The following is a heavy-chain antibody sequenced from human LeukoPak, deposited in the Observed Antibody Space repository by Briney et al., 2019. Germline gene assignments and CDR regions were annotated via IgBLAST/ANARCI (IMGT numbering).Heavy chain of an antibody. CDR1: GYTFTSYA. D-gene: IGHD3-9*01. Sequence: GASVKVSCKASGYTFTSYAMNWVRQAPGQGLEWMGRIIPILGIANYAQKFQGRVTITADKSTSTAYMELSSLRSEDTAVYYCARFRGLDDILTGYSAFDIWGQGTMVTVSS. CDR2: IIPILGIA. V-gene: IGHV1-69*04. CDR3: ARFRGLDDILTGYSAFDI. J-gene: IGHJ3*02.